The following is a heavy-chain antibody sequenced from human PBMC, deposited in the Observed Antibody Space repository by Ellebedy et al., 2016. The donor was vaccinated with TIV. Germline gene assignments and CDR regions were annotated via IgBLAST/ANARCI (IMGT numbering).Heavy chain of an antibody. CDR2: ISGSGGST. CDR3: ARGTPSFYGDYFDY. J-gene: IGHJ4*02. CDR1: GFTFSSYA. Sequence: GESLKISXAASGFTFSSYAMSWVRQAPGKGLEWVSAISGSGGSTYYADSVKGRFTISRDNSKKTLYLQMNSLRPDDTAVYYCARGTPSFYGDYFDYWGQGTLVTVSS. V-gene: IGHV3-23*01. D-gene: IGHD4-17*01.